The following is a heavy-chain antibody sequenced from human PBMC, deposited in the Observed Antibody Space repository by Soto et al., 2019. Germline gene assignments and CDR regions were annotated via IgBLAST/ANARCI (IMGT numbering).Heavy chain of an antibody. CDR1: GFTFSSYS. Sequence: PGGSLRLSCAASGFTFSSYSMNWVRQAPGKGLEWVSSISSSGSYIYYADSVKGRFTISRDNAKNSLYLQMNSLRAEDTAIYYCARVYSSLSSYDYWGQGTLVTVSS. D-gene: IGHD5-18*01. CDR2: ISSSGSYI. CDR3: ARVYSSLSSYDY. J-gene: IGHJ4*02. V-gene: IGHV3-21*01.